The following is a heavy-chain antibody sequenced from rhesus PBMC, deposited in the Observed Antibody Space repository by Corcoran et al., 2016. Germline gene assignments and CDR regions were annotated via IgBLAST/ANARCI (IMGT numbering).Heavy chain of an antibody. Sequence: QVQLQESGPGLVKPSETLSLTCAVSGGSISDIYYWNWIRQPPGKGLEWTGNIYGHSASTYNNPSLNSRVNLSKHPSKNQFFLKRSCVTAATTAVYYCAAVVVTYDYWGQGVLVTVSS. CDR1: GGSISDIYY. CDR3: AAVVVTYDY. V-gene: IGHV4S9*01. J-gene: IGHJ4*01. CDR2: IYGHSAST. D-gene: IGHD3-16*01.